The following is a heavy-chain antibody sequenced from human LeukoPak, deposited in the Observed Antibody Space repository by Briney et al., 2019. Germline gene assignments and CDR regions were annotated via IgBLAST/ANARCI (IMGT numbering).Heavy chain of an antibody. CDR1: GFIFSSYA. J-gene: IGHJ4*02. CDR2: ILYDGSNK. V-gene: IGHV3-30*04. Sequence: GSLRLSCAASGFIFSSYAMHWVRQAPGKGLEWVAVILYDGSNKYYADSVKGRFTISRDNSKNTLYLQMNSLRAEDTAVYYCARDRQYYYDSSGYLFDYWGQGTLVTVSS. CDR3: ARDRQYYYDSSGYLFDY. D-gene: IGHD3-22*01.